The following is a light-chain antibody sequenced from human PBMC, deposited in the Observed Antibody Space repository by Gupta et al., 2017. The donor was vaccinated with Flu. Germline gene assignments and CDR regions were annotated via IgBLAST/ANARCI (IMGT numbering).Light chain of an antibody. CDR2: AAS. CDR3: QQTYSTPRT. J-gene: IGKJ1*01. CDR1: QNIGNS. V-gene: IGKV1-39*01. Sequence: GDRVTITCRTSQNIGNSLNWYQQTPGTAPKLLIYAASSLQSGVPSRVSGSGSGTDFTLTISSLQPEDFATFYCQQTYSTPRTFGQGTKVDIK.